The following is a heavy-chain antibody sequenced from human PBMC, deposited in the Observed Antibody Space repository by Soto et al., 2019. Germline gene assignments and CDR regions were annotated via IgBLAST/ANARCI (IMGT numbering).Heavy chain of an antibody. CDR1: GGSISSGGYS. D-gene: IGHD3-9*01. CDR2: IYHSGST. CDR3: ARGGGDYDILTGYQYYYGMDV. V-gene: IGHV4-30-2*01. J-gene: IGHJ6*02. Sequence: SETLSLTCAVSGGSISSGGYSWSWIRQPPGKGLEWIGYIYHSGSTYYNPSLKSRVTISVDRSKNQFSLKLSSVTAADTAVNYCARGGGDYDILTGYQYYYGMDVWGQGTTVTVSS.